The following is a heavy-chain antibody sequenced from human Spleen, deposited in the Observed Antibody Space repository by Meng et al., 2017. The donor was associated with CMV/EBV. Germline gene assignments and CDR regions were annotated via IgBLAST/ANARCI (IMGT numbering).Heavy chain of an antibody. J-gene: IGHJ4*02. CDR3: AHSYSSGWYFFVDY. Sequence: SGPTLVKPTQPLTLTCTFSGFSLSTSGVGVGWIRQPPGKALEWLALIYWNDDKRYSPSLKSRLTITKDTSKNQVVLTMTNMDPVDTATYYCAHSYSSGWYFFVDYWGQGTLVTVSS. CDR1: GFSLSTSGVG. V-gene: IGHV2-5*01. D-gene: IGHD6-19*01. CDR2: IYWNDDK.